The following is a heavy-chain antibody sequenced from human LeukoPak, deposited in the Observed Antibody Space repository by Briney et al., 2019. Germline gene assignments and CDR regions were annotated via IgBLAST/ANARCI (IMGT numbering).Heavy chain of an antibody. V-gene: IGHV3-23*01. CDR2: ISGSGGST. D-gene: IGHD3-10*01. CDR3: AKDSRGVPYYFDY. Sequence: GGSLRLSCAASGFTFSSYAMSWVRQAPGKGLEWVSAISGSGGSTYYADSVKGRFTISRDNSMNPLYLHMNSLRAEDTAVYYCAKDSRGVPYYFDYWGQGTLVTVSS. CDR1: GFTFSSYA. J-gene: IGHJ4*02.